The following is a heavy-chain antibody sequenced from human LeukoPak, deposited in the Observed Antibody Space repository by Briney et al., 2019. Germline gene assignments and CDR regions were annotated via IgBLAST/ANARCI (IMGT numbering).Heavy chain of an antibody. Sequence: SETLSLTCAVYGGSFSGYYWSWIRQPPGKGLEWIGEINHSGSTNYNPSLKSRVTISVDKSKNQFSLKLSSVTAADTAVYYCARDYYDFWSGYYAHFDYWGQGTLVTVSS. CDR3: ARDYYDFWSGYYAHFDY. CDR2: INHSGST. V-gene: IGHV4-34*01. CDR1: GGSFSGYY. J-gene: IGHJ4*02. D-gene: IGHD3-3*01.